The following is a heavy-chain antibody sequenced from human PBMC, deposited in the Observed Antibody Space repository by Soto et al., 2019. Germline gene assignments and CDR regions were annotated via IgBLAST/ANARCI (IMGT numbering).Heavy chain of an antibody. J-gene: IGHJ6*02. CDR3: VRQPLANLALYGMDV. CDR2: TYYRSKWNY. V-gene: IGHV6-1*01. CDR1: GDSVSANNAA. D-gene: IGHD6-6*01. Sequence: LSLTCAISGDSVSANNAAWNWIRQSPSRGLEWLGRTYYRSKWNYDYAESVKSRLTITPDTSNNQFSLQLNSVTPEDAAVYYCVRQPLANLALYGMDVWGQGTTVTVSS.